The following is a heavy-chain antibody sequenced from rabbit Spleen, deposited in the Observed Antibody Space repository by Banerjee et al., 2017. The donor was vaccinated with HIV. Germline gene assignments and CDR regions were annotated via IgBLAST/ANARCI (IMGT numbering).Heavy chain of an antibody. CDR2: IYAGSSGTT. CDR3: VRDQAGDADYGRYYLNL. J-gene: IGHJ4*01. D-gene: IGHD2-1*01. V-gene: IGHV1S40*01. CDR1: GFSFSSGYD. Sequence: QSLEESGGGLVKPGASLTLTCTASGFSFSSGYDMCWVRQAPGKGLEWIACIYAGSSGTTYYANWVKGRFTTSSNNAQNTLYLQLSSLTAADTATYFCVRDQAGDADYGRYYLNLWGPGTLVTVS.